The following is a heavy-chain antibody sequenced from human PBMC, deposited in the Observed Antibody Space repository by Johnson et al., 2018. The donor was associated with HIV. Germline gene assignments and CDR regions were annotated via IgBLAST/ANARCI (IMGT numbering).Heavy chain of an antibody. V-gene: IGHV3-15*01. CDR1: GFTFSSYA. J-gene: IGHJ3*02. Sequence: VQLVESGGGVVQPGGSLRLSCAASGFTFSSYAMSWVRQAPGMGLEWVGRIKMKTDGGTTDYAAPVKGRFTISIDDSKNTLYLQINSLKTDDTGVYYCSREVYQMTAFDIWGQGTVVTVSS. CDR2: IKMKTDGGTT. CDR3: SREVYQMTAFDI. D-gene: IGHD2-2*01.